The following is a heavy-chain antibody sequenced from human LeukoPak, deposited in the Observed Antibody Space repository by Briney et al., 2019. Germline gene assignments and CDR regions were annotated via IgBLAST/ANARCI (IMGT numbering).Heavy chain of an antibody. V-gene: IGHV4-59*01. CDR2: ISYSGNT. CDR1: GGSISGYF. D-gene: IGHD6-19*01. J-gene: IGHJ4*02. CDR3: ARVLTVASTALDPHFDY. Sequence: SETLSLTCTVSGGSISGYFWSWIRQSPGKGLEWIGYISYSGNTNYNPSLKSRVTISVDTSKNQFSLKLSSVTAADTAVYYCARVLTVASTALDPHFDYWGQGTLVTVSS.